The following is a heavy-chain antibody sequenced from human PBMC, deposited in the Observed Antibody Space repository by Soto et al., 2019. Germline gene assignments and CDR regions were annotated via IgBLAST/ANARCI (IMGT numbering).Heavy chain of an antibody. CDR1: GFTFSIYG. J-gene: IGHJ4*02. CDR3: AEERGTLFNWNDVIEY. Sequence: LRLSCAASGFTFSIYGMHWVRQAPGKWLEWVSVIPYDGSNKYYADSVKGRFTISRDNSKNTLYLQMNSLRAEDTAVYYCAEERGTLFNWNDVIEYWGQGTLVTVSS. D-gene: IGHD1-20*01. V-gene: IGHV3-30*18. CDR2: IPYDGSNK.